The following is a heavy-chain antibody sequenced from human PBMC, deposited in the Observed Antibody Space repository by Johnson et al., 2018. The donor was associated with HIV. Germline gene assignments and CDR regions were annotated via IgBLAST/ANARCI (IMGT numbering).Heavy chain of an antibody. J-gene: IGHJ3*02. V-gene: IGHV3-53*01. D-gene: IGHD1-26*01. CDR1: GFTVSSNY. Sequence: MQLVESGGGLIQPGGSLRLSCAASGFTVSSNYMSWVRQAPGKGLEWVSVIYSGGSTYYADSVKGRFTISRDNAKNSLYLQMNSLRAEDTAVYYCARLIVGAPGAFDIWGQGTMVTVSS. CDR2: IYSGGST. CDR3: ARLIVGAPGAFDI.